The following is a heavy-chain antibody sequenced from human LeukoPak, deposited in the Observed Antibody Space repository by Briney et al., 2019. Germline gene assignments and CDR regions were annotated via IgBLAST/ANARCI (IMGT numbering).Heavy chain of an antibody. CDR2: MSARGGGS. V-gene: IGHV3-23*01. D-gene: IGHD3-22*01. CDR1: GFTLTNYP. J-gene: IGHJ4*02. CDR3: AKHDSSGYYDY. Sequence: GGSLRLSCAASGFTLTNYPMSWVRQAPGRGLEWVSSMSARGGGSYYADSVKGRFTISRDSSKNTLYLQMNSLRAEDTAVYYCAKHDSSGYYDYWGQGTLVTVSS.